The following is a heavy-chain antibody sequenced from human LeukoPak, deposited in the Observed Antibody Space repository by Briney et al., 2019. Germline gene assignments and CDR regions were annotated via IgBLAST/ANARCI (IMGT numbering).Heavy chain of an antibody. CDR1: GFTFSSYA. D-gene: IGHD1-26*01. CDR3: AKDSWWELLYNWFDP. J-gene: IGHJ5*02. CDR2: ISRSGGST. V-gene: IGHV3-23*01. Sequence: GGSLRLSCAASGFTFSSYAMSWVRQAPGKGLEWVSAISRSGGSTYYADSVKGRFTISRDNSKNTLYLQMNSLRAEDTAVYYCAKDSWWELLYNWFDPWGQGTLVTVSS.